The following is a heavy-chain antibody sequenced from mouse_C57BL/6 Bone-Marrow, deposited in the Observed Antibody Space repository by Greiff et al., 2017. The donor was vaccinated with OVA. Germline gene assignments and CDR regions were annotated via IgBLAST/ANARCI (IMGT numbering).Heavy chain of an antibody. CDR3: ARYSGYSYYFDY. J-gene: IGHJ2*01. V-gene: IGHV1-81*01. Sequence: QVQLQQSGAELARPGASVKLSCKASGYTFTSYGISWVKQRTGQGLEWIGEIYPRSGNTYYNEKFKGKATLTADKSSSTACMELRSLTSEDSAVYFCARYSGYSYYFDYWGQGTTLTVSS. CDR1: GYTFTSYG. D-gene: IGHD2-3*01. CDR2: IYPRSGNT.